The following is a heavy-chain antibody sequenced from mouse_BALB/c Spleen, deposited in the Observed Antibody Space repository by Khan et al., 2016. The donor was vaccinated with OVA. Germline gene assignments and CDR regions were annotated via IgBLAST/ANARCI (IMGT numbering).Heavy chain of an antibody. CDR1: GYSITSEFA. Sequence: EVQLQESGPGLVKPSQSLSLTCTVTGYSITSEFAWNWIRQFPGNKLEWMGYISYSGNTRYNPSLKSLISITRDTSRNQFFLQLNSATTEDTATYYCARKDYYDYDPFPYWGQGTLVTVSA. CDR2: ISYSGNT. V-gene: IGHV3-2*02. CDR3: ARKDYYDYDPFPY. J-gene: IGHJ3*01. D-gene: IGHD2-4*01.